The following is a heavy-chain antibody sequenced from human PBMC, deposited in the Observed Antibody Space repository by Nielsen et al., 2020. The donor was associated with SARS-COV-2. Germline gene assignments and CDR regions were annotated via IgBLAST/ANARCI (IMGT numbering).Heavy chain of an antibody. V-gene: IGHV1-24*01. CDR3: AREGDNTTSSEVDS. J-gene: IGHJ4*02. CDR1: GDTFSSTFA. D-gene: IGHD6-6*01. Sequence: ASVKVSCKAFGDTFSSTFAITWVRQAPGKGLEWMGGFDPEDGETIYAQKFQGRVTMTRDTTTSTVYMDLSSLRSEDTATYYCAREGDNTTSSEVDSWGQGTLVTVSS. CDR2: FDPEDGET.